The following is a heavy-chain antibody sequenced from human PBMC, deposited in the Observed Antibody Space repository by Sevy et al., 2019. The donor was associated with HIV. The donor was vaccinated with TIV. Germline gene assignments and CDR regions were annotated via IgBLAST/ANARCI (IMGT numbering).Heavy chain of an antibody. CDR2: IYPGDSDT. V-gene: IGHV5-51*01. CDR1: GYSFTSSW. CDR3: ARQGDYSGYDFNY. Sequence: GESLKISCKGSGYSFTSSWIGWVRQMPGKGLEWLGIIYPGDSDTRYSPSFQGQVTIPADKSISTAYLQWSSLEASDTAMYYCARQGDYSGYDFNYWGQGTLVTVSS. D-gene: IGHD5-12*01. J-gene: IGHJ4*02.